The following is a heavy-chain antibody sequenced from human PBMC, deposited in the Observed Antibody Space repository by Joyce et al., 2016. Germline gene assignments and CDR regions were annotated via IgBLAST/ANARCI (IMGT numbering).Heavy chain of an antibody. Sequence: QVQLQESGPGLVKPSETLSLTCTVSGASISSIAHYWSWIRQPPGKGLEWIASMYSTGRTYHNASLESRVSISVDTSKSQFSLRLSSVTAADTAVYYCARQLHWDNSVWYFDLWGRGTLVSVSS. CDR1: GASISSIAHY. D-gene: IGHD3-22*01. CDR2: MYSTGRT. J-gene: IGHJ2*01. CDR3: ARQLHWDNSVWYFDL. V-gene: IGHV4-39*01.